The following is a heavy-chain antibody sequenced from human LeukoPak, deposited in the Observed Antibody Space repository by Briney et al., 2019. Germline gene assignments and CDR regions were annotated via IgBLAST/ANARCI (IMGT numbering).Heavy chain of an antibody. CDR2: IWYDGSNK. CDR3: ARGDYYGSGSQGY. CDR1: GFTFSSYG. V-gene: IGHV3-33*01. D-gene: IGHD3-10*01. Sequence: GGSLRLSCAASGFTFSSYGMHWVRQAPGKGLEWVAVIWYDGSNKYYADSMKGRFTISRDNSKNTLYLQMNSLRAEDTAVYYCARGDYYGSGSQGYWGQGTLVTVSS. J-gene: IGHJ4*02.